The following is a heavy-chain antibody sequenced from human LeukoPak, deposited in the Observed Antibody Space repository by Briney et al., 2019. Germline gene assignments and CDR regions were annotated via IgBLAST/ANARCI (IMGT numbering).Heavy chain of an antibody. J-gene: IGHJ4*02. V-gene: IGHV4-34*01. Sequence: SETLSLTCAVYGGSFSGYYWSWIRQPPGKGLEWIGEINHSGSTNYNPSLKSRVTISVDTSKNQFSLKLSSVTAADTAVYYCARLYLGVMVRGVAGRPDNPRGDYWGQGTLVTVSS. CDR2: INHSGST. D-gene: IGHD3-10*01. CDR3: ARLYLGVMVRGVAGRPDNPRGDY. CDR1: GGSFSGYY.